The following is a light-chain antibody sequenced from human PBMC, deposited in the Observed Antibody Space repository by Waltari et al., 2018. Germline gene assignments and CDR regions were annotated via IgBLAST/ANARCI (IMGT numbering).Light chain of an antibody. CDR3: CSYAGSYTRV. CDR2: HVS. V-gene: IGLV2-11*01. J-gene: IGLJ3*02. CDR1: SSAVGGYKY. Sequence: QSALTQPRSVSGSPGQSVTISCSGTSSAVGGYKYVSWYHQHPGKAPTLMIYHVSKRPSGVPDRFSGSKSGNTATLTISGLQAEDEADYYCCSYAGSYTRVFGGGTKLTVL.